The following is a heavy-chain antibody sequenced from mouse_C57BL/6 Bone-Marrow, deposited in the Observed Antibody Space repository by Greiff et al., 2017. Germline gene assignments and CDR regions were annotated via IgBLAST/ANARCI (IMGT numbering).Heavy chain of an antibody. CDR3: ARSGDGNWGYCDV. J-gene: IGHJ1*03. CDR1: GYSITSDY. D-gene: IGHD2-1*01. CDR2: ISYSGGT. V-gene: IGHV3-8*01. Sequence: EVQLQESGPGLAKPSQTLSLTCSVTGYSITSDYWNWIRKFPGNKLEYIGYISYSGGTSYNPSLKSRISITRDTSKNQYYLQLHSVNTRDTATYDCARSGDGNWGYCDVWGTGTTVTVSS.